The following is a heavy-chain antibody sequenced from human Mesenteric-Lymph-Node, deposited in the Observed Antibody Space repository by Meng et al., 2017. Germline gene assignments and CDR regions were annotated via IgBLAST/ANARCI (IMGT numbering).Heavy chain of an antibody. V-gene: IGHV3-21*01. J-gene: IGHJ4*02. D-gene: IGHD3-10*01. CDR1: GFTFSNSA. Sequence: GSLRLSCAASGFTFSNSAMSWVRQAPGKGLEWVSSISSSATYIYYADSVRGRFTISRDDATNSLSLQMSSLRVEDTAVYYCARDRRPAIIRDFDYWGQGSLVTVSS. CDR2: ISSSATYI. CDR3: ARDRRPAIIRDFDY.